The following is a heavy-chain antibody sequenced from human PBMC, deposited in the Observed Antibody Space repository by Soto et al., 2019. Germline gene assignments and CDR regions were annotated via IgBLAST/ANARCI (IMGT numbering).Heavy chain of an antibody. V-gene: IGHV4-30-2*01. J-gene: IGHJ5*02. D-gene: IGHD2-8*01. Sequence: HLQLQESGSRLVTETLSLTCTVSGDSINDDGHSWSWIRQPPGEALEWIGYIYQTGTTQYNPSLSIRVSISADRSKNQFSLHLTSVTAADTAVYYCARAVFCTDGFCFPNWLDPWGQGILVTVSS. CDR3: ARAVFCTDGFCFPNWLDP. CDR2: IYQTGTT. CDR1: GDSINDDGHS.